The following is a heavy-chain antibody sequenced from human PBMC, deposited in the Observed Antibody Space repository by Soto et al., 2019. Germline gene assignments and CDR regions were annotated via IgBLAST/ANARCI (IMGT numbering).Heavy chain of an antibody. J-gene: IGHJ4*02. CDR3: ARGAPPELD. CDR1: GYTFTTYH. CDR2: ISAYNGNT. Sequence: QVQLVQSGAEVKKPGASVKVSCKASGYTFTTYHISWVRQAPGQGLEWMGWISAYNGNTNYAQKHHGRHTMTTDTPTSTAYVELRSKRADGTAVYYSARGAPPELDWGQGTLVPVSS. D-gene: IGHD1-7*01. V-gene: IGHV1-18*01.